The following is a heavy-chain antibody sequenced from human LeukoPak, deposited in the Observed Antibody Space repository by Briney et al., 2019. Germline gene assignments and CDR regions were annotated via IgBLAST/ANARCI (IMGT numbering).Heavy chain of an antibody. CDR3: ARTAEIAAAGIVGFDP. CDR2: VYYSGST. J-gene: IGHJ5*02. CDR1: GGSISSYY. V-gene: IGHV4-59*01. D-gene: IGHD6-13*01. Sequence: PSETLSLTCTVSGGSISSYYWSWIRQPPGKGLEWIGYVYYSGSTNYNPSLKSRVTISVDTSKNQFSLKLSSVTAADTAVYHCARTAEIAAAGIVGFDPWGQGTLVTVSS.